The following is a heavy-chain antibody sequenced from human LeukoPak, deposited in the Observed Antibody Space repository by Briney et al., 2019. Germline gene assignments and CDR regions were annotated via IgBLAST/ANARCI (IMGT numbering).Heavy chain of an antibody. D-gene: IGHD4-17*01. CDR3: ANLGALYGPNAFDI. CDR1: GFTFDDYA. Sequence: GRSLRLSCAASGFTFDDYAMHWVRQAPGKGLEWVSGISWNSGSIGYADSVKGRFTISRDNAKNSLYLQMNSLRAEDTALYCCANLGALYGPNAFDIWGQGTMVTVS. J-gene: IGHJ3*02. CDR2: ISWNSGSI. V-gene: IGHV3-9*01.